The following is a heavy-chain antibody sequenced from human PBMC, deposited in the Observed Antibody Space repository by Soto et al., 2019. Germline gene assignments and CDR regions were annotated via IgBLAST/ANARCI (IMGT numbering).Heavy chain of an antibody. CDR1: GYTFTSYA. CDR3: ARGLWFGEPHGGY. V-gene: IGHV1-3*01. J-gene: IGHJ4*02. CDR2: INAGNGNT. Sequence: ASVKVSCKASGYTFTSYAMHWVRQAPGQRLEWMGWINAGNGNTKYSQKFQGRVTITRDASASTAYMELSSLRSEDTAVYYCARGLWFGEPHGGYWGQGTLVTVSS. D-gene: IGHD3-10*01.